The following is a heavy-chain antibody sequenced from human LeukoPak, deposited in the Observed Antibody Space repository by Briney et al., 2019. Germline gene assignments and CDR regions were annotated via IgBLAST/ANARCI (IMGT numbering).Heavy chain of an antibody. Sequence: SETLSLTCTVSGGSISSYYWSWIRQPPGKGLEWIGYIYYSGSINYNPSLRSRVTVSIDTSKNQFSLKLSSVTAADTAVYFCARNRVFTYWYFDLWGRGTLVTVSS. CDR3: ARNRVFTYWYFDL. CDR1: GGSISSYY. J-gene: IGHJ2*01. CDR2: IYYSGSI. V-gene: IGHV4-59*01. D-gene: IGHD5/OR15-5a*01.